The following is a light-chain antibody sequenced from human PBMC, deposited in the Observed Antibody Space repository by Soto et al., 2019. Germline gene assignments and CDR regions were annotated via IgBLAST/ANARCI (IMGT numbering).Light chain of an antibody. CDR3: QQSGGSPYT. Sequence: ENVLTQSPGTLSLSPGERATLSCRASQSVGNRYLAWYQQKPGQAPRLLIYATSSRATGVPDRFSGSGSGTDFTLTISRLEPEDSGVYYCQQSGGSPYTFGPGTKLEIK. J-gene: IGKJ2*01. CDR1: QSVGNRY. V-gene: IGKV3-20*01. CDR2: ATS.